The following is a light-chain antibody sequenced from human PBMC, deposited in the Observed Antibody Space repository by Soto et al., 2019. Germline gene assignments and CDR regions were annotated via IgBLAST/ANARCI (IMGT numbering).Light chain of an antibody. V-gene: IGLV1-40*01. J-gene: IGLJ1*01. CDR1: SSNIGADYD. Sequence: QSVLTQPPSVSGAPGQRVTISCTGSSSNIGADYDVHWYQQLPGTAPKLLIYGSSNRPSGVPDRFSGSKSDTSASLAITGLQAEDEADYYCQSYDNSLSAYVFGTGTKLTVL. CDR2: GSS. CDR3: QSYDNSLSAYV.